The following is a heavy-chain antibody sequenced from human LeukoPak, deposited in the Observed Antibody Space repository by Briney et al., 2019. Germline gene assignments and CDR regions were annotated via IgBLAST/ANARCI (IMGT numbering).Heavy chain of an antibody. CDR2: ISSGSSYI. CDR3: AKDVDNGDYVVY. V-gene: IGHV3-21*04. Sequence: GGSLRLSCAASGFTFSSYSMNWVRQAPGKGLEWVSSISSGSSYIYYADSVKGRFTISRDNSKNTLYLQMNSLRAEDTAVYYCAKDVDNGDYVVYWGQGTLVTVSS. D-gene: IGHD4-17*01. J-gene: IGHJ4*02. CDR1: GFTFSSYS.